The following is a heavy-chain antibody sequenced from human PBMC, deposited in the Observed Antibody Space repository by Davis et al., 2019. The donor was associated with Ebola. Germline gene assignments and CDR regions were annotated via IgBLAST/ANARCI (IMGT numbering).Heavy chain of an antibody. D-gene: IGHD3-3*01. J-gene: IGHJ6*02. Sequence: GESLKISCKGSGYSFTSYWIGWVRQMPGKGLEWMGIIYPGDSDTRYSPSFQGQVTISADKSISTAYLQWSSLKASDTAMYYCASRSITIFGVPNYYGMDVWGQGTTVTVSS. CDR3: ASRSITIFGVPNYYGMDV. CDR2: IYPGDSDT. CDR1: GYSFTSYW. V-gene: IGHV5-51*01.